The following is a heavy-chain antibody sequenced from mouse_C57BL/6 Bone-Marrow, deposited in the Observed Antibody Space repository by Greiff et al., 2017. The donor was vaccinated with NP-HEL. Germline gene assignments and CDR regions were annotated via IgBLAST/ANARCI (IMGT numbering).Heavy chain of an antibody. CDR3: ARPHHERDYFDY. Sequence: ESGGGLVQPGGSLKLSCAASGFTFSDYYMYWVRQTPEKRLEWVAYISNGGGSTYYPDTVKGRFTISRDNAKNTLYLQMSRLKSEDTAMYYCARPHHERDYFDYWGQGTTLTVSS. J-gene: IGHJ2*01. CDR2: ISNGGGST. CDR1: GFTFSDYY. V-gene: IGHV5-12*01.